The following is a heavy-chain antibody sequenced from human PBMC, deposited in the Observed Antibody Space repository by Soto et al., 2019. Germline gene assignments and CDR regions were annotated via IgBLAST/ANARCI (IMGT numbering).Heavy chain of an antibody. CDR2: MNPNSGNT. Sequence: ASVKVSCKASGYTFTSYEINWVRQATGQGLGWMGWMNPNSGNTGYAQKFQGRVTMTRNTSISTAYMELSRLRSDYTAVYYCAREGYYDSSGYPPGSRPNNWFDPWGQGTLVTVSS. V-gene: IGHV1-8*01. CDR3: AREGYYDSSGYPPGSRPNNWFDP. D-gene: IGHD3-22*01. J-gene: IGHJ5*02. CDR1: GYTFTSYE.